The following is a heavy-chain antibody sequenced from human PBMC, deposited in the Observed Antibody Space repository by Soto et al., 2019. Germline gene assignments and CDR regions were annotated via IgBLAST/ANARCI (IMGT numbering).Heavy chain of an antibody. CDR2: IDPSDSYT. D-gene: IGHD5-18*01. Sequence: GESLKISCKGSGYSFTSYWISWVRQMPGKGLEWMGRIDPSDSYTNYSPSFQGHVTISADKSISTAYLQWSSLKASDTAMYYCATVDTAMVFEGPFDYWGQGTLVTVSS. J-gene: IGHJ4*02. CDR1: GYSFTSYW. CDR3: ATVDTAMVFEGPFDY. V-gene: IGHV5-10-1*01.